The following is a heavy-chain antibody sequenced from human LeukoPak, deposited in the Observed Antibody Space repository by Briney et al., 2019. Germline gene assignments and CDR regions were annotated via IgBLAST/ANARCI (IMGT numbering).Heavy chain of an antibody. CDR1: GFTFSSYA. Sequence: GGSLRLSCAASGFTFSSYAMSRVRQAPGKGLEWVSAISGSGGSTYYADSVKGRFTISRDNSKNTLYLQMNSLRAEDTAVYYCAKDLGYCSGGSCWGQGTLVTVSS. J-gene: IGHJ4*02. V-gene: IGHV3-23*01. CDR2: ISGSGGST. D-gene: IGHD2-15*01. CDR3: AKDLGYCSGGSC.